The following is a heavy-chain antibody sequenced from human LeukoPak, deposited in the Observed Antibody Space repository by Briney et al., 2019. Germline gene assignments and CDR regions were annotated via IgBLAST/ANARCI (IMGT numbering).Heavy chain of an antibody. V-gene: IGHV3-48*01. CDR3: ARGVPAAISNWYFDL. D-gene: IGHD2-2*01. Sequence: PGGSLRLSCAASGFTFSSYSMNWVCQAPGKGRGCVSFVRPNGYTIHYADSVKGRFTITRDNAKESLYLQMNSLRAEDTAVYYCARGVPAAISNWYFDLWGRGTLVTVPS. CDR1: GFTFSSYS. CDR2: VRPNGYTI. J-gene: IGHJ2*01.